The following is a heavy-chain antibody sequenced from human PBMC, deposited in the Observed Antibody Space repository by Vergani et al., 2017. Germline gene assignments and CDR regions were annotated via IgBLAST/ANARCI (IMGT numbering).Heavy chain of an antibody. V-gene: IGHV4-34*01. CDR1: GGSFSGYY. J-gene: IGHJ4*02. Sequence: QVQLQQWGAGLLKPSETLSLTCAVYGGSFSGYYWSWIRQPPGKGLEWIGEINHSGSTNDSPSLKSRVTISVDTSKNQFSLKLSSVTAEDTAVYYCATSYGDYVDYWGQGTLVTVSS. CDR3: ATSYGDYVDY. CDR2: INHSGST. D-gene: IGHD4-17*01.